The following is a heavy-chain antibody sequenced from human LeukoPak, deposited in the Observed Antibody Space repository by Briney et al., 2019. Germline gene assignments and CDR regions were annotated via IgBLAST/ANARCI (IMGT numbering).Heavy chain of an antibody. Sequence: ASVKVSCKVSGYTLTELSMHWVRQAPGKGLEWMGGFDPEDGETIYAQKFQGRVTMTEDTSTDTAYMELSSPRSEDTAVYYCATYSFGVVSKYYFDYWGQGTLVTVSS. CDR2: FDPEDGET. D-gene: IGHD3-3*01. CDR3: ATYSFGVVSKYYFDY. V-gene: IGHV1-24*01. J-gene: IGHJ4*02. CDR1: GYTLTELS.